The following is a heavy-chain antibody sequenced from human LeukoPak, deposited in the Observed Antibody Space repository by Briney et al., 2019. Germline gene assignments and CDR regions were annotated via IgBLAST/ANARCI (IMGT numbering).Heavy chain of an antibody. Sequence: IRQPPGKGLEWVXYIYYTGNTNNNPSLKSRVTISVDTSKNQFSLKLSSVTAADTAVYYCARGPLGSGYTYFDYWGQGTLVTVSS. J-gene: IGHJ4*02. CDR3: ARGPLGSGYTYFDY. D-gene: IGHD5-12*01. V-gene: IGHV4-59*01. CDR2: IYYTGNT.